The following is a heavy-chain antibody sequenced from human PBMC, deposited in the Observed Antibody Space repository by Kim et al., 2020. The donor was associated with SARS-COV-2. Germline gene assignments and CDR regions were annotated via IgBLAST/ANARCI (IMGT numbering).Heavy chain of an antibody. D-gene: IGHD4-17*01. V-gene: IGHV4-30-4*01. Sequence: SETLSLTCTVSGGSISSGDYYWSWIRQPPGKGLEWIGYISNSESTYYNPSLKSRVTISVDTSKNQFSLKLSSVTAADTAVYSCARDLADSGGNHWYFDL. CDR3: ARDLADSGGNHWYFDL. CDR1: GGSISSGDYY. J-gene: IGHJ2*01. CDR2: ISNSEST.